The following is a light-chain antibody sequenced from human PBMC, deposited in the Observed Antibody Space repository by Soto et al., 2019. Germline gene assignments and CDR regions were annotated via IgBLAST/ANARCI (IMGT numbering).Light chain of an antibody. CDR2: GAS. CDR3: QQYGSSGT. V-gene: IGKV3-20*01. J-gene: IGKJ1*01. CDR1: QSVSSS. Sequence: EIVMTQSPATLSVSPGERAPLSCRASQSVSSSLAWYQQKPGQAPRLLIYGASSRATGIPDRFSGSGSGTDFTLTISRLEPEDFAVYYCQQYGSSGTFGQGTKVDIK.